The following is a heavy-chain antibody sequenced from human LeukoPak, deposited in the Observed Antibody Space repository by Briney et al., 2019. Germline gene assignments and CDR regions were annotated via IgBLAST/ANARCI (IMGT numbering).Heavy chain of an antibody. J-gene: IGHJ4*02. CDR1: GFTFDDYT. CDR3: ASGGGWVFNN. D-gene: IGHD6-19*01. V-gene: IGHV3-74*01. Sequence: GGSLRLSCAASGFTFDDYTMHWVRQAPGKGLVWVSRINPDGSTASYAGSVEGRFTISRDNARNSQYLQMNSLRAEDTAVYYCASGGGWVFNNWGQGTLVTVSS. CDR2: INPDGSTA.